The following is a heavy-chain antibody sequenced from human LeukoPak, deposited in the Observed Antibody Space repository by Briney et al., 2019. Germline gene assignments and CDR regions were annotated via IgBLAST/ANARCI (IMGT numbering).Heavy chain of an antibody. CDR2: ISSSSSYI. V-gene: IGHV3-21*01. Sequence: GGSLRLSCAASGFTFSSYSMNWVRQAPGKVLEWVSSISSSSSYIYYADSVKGRFTISRDNAKNSLYLQMNSLRAEDTAVYYCASSLDGPMIVVVIGAFDIWGQGTMVTVSS. J-gene: IGHJ3*02. D-gene: IGHD3-22*01. CDR1: GFTFSSYS. CDR3: ASSLDGPMIVVVIGAFDI.